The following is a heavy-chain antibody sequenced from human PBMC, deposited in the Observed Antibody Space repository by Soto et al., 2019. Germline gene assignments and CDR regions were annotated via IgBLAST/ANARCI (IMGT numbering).Heavy chain of an antibody. CDR2: INHSGST. Sequence: VQLQQWGAGLLKPSETLSLTCAVYGGSFSGFHWSWIRQPPGKGLEWIGEINHSGSTNYNPSLKSRVTISVDTSKNQFSLNLSSVTAADTAVYYCARRIVVVTAFSFDYWGQGTLVTVSS. CDR3: ARRIVVVTAFSFDY. CDR1: GGSFSGFH. D-gene: IGHD2-21*02. V-gene: IGHV4-34*01. J-gene: IGHJ4*02.